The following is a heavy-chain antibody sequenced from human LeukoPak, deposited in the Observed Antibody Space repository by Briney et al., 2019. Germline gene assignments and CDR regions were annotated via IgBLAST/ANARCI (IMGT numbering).Heavy chain of an antibody. D-gene: IGHD1-26*01. CDR2: IEQGGNDK. Sequence: SGGSLRLSCAASGFTFSTYWMTWVRQAPGKGLEWVAGIEQGGNDKYYVDSVKGRFTISRDDARNSLYLQMNSLRAEDTAVYYCARDPGRGGSYFDYWGQGTPVTVSS. CDR3: ARDPGRGGSYFDY. V-gene: IGHV3-7*01. J-gene: IGHJ4*02. CDR1: GFTFSTYW.